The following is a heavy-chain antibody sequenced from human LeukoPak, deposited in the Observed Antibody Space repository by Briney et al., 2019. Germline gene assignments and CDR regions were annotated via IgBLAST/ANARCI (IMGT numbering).Heavy chain of an antibody. CDR1: GFSFSTYA. J-gene: IGHJ1*01. V-gene: IGHV3-23*01. Sequence: GGSLRLSCAASGFSFSTYAMNWVRQAPGKGLEWVSAISGSDDSTYYAESVKGRFTISRDNSKNTLLLQMHSLRVEDTAVYYCAKFACTSTSCYNNFWGQGTLVTVSS. D-gene: IGHD2-2*02. CDR2: ISGSDDST. CDR3: AKFACTSTSCYNNF.